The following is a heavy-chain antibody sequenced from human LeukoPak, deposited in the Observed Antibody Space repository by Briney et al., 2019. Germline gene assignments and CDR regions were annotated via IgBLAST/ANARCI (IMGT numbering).Heavy chain of an antibody. J-gene: IGHJ5*02. CDR3: ARDGPRYWFDP. CDR1: GGSVSSDRYY. CDR2: VYSSGST. V-gene: IGHV4-61*02. Sequence: SQSLSLTCTVPGGSVSSDRYYWNWIRQSAGKGLEWIGRVYSSGSTNYNPSLKSRVTISVDTSKNQFSLQLSSVTAADTALYYCARDGPRYWFDPWGQGHMVTVPS.